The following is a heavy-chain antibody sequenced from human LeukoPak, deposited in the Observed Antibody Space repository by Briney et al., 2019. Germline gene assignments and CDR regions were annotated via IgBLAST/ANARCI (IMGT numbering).Heavy chain of an antibody. Sequence: GGSLRLSCAASGFTFSSYAINWVRQAPGKGLVWVSEISGSGDNTYYADSVKGRFTISRDNSKNTLYVQMNSLRADDTAVYYCAKDSSDYYFDYWGQGTLVTVSS. CDR2: ISGSGDNT. CDR3: AKDSSDYYFDY. D-gene: IGHD3-22*01. J-gene: IGHJ4*02. V-gene: IGHV3-23*01. CDR1: GFTFSSYA.